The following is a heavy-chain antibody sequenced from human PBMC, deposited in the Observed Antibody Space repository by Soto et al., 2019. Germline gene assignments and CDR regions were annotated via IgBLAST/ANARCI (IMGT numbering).Heavy chain of an antibody. J-gene: IGHJ6*02. CDR2: ISSSSSTI. CDR3: AREDCISTSCYKYGMDV. Sequence: VGSLRLSCAASGFTFSSYSMNWVRQAPGKGLEWVSYISSSSSTIYYADSVKGRFTISRDNAKNSLYLQMNSLRDEDTAVYYCAREDCISTSCYKYGMDVWGQGTTVTVSS. V-gene: IGHV3-48*02. D-gene: IGHD2-2*02. CDR1: GFTFSSYS.